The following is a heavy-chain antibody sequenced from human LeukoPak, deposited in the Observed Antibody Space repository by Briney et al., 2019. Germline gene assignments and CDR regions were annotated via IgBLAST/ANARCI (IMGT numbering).Heavy chain of an antibody. J-gene: IGHJ4*02. CDR1: GFTVTSNY. CDR3: ARHYSDYLTYFDY. CDR2: IFDDDQT. V-gene: IGHV3-66*04. Sequence: GGSLRLSCAASGFTVTSNYMSWVRQAPGKGLEWGSIIFDDDQTHYADSVKGRFTISSDKSKNTLYFQMDSLRAEDTAVYYCARHYSDYLTYFDYWGQGTLVTVSS. D-gene: IGHD4-11*01.